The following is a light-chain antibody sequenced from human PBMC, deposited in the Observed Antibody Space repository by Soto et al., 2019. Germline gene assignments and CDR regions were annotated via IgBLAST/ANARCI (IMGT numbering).Light chain of an antibody. J-gene: IGLJ1*01. V-gene: IGLV2-14*01. CDR3: CSSTSSSPYV. CDR1: SSDVGGYNY. Sequence: QSARTQPASVSGSPGQSITISCTGTSSDVGGYNYVSWYQQHPGKAPKLMIYDVSNRPSGVSNRFSGSKSGNTASLTISGLQAEDEADYYCCSSTSSSPYVFGTGTKLTVL. CDR2: DVS.